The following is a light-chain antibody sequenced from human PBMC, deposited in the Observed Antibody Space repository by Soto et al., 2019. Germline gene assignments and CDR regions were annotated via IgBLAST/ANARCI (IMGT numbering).Light chain of an antibody. J-gene: IGKJ3*01. CDR2: GTS. V-gene: IGKV3-20*01. CDR1: QSVRSNY. CDR3: QEYGSSYT. Sequence: EIVLTQSPGTLSLSPGERATLSCRASQSVRSNYLAWYQQQPGQAPRLLIYGTSTKDTGIPDWFGGSGSATYFTLTISRLEPDDFAVYYWQEYGSSYTFGPGTKVYIK.